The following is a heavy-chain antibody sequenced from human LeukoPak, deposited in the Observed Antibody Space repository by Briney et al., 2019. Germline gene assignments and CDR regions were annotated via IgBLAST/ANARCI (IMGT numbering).Heavy chain of an antibody. CDR1: GFTFSSYA. V-gene: IGHV3-23*01. D-gene: IGHD1-1*01. J-gene: IGHJ4*02. Sequence: GGSLRLSCAASGFTFSSYAMCWVRQAPRKGVEWGSGVTGSGSSTYYTHSLKSRFTISRENSKNTLYLQMNSLRADDTAVYYCAKPPTAQPGWHFDYWGQGTLVTVSS. CDR2: VTGSGSST. CDR3: AKPPTAQPGWHFDY.